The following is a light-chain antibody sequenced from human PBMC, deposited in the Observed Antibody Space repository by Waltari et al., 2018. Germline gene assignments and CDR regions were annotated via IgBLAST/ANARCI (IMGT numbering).Light chain of an antibody. CDR1: HGVATS. CDR2: DVF. J-gene: IGKJ5*01. Sequence: EIVLTQSPATLSLSPGDRATLSCRASHGVATSLAWYQQKLGQAPRFLIYDVFYRATGIPARFSGRGSGTDFTLPTGSLEPEDFARDFCRQRRDWPITFGQGTRLEIK. V-gene: IGKV3-11*01. CDR3: RQRRDWPIT.